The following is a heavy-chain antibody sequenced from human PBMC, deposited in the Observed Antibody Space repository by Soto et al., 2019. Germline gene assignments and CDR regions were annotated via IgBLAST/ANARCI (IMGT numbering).Heavy chain of an antibody. Sequence: EVQLLESGGGLVSPGGSLRLSCAVSGFTFTNFAMGWVRQAPGKGLEWVSVVDAGGCSTFYADSVKGRFTISRDNTDNTVHLQMTRLRAEDTALYYCTKVVATSSHIDNWGQGALVTVSS. D-gene: IGHD2-15*01. J-gene: IGHJ4*02. CDR1: GFTFTNFA. CDR3: TKVVATSSHIDN. V-gene: IGHV3-23*01. CDR2: VDAGGCST.